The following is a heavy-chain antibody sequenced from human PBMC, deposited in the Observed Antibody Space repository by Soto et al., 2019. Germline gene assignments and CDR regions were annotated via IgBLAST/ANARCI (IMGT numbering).Heavy chain of an antibody. V-gene: IGHV3-30*18. D-gene: IGHD2-8*01. CDR1: GFTFSGYG. CDR2: ISYDGSNK. Sequence: GGSLSLSCATSGFTFSGYGMHWVRQAPGKGLEWVTFISYDGSNKYYVDSVKGRFTISRDNSKNTLYLQMNSLRPEDTAVYYCAKDANSYLCTNGVCYPDYWGQGTLVTVSS. CDR3: AKDANSYLCTNGVCYPDY. J-gene: IGHJ4*02.